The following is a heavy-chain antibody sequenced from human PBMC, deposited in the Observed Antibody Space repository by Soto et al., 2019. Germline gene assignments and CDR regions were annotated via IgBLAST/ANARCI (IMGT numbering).Heavy chain of an antibody. J-gene: IGHJ4*02. CDR1: GDSVSSNSAA. V-gene: IGHV6-1*01. Sequence: SQTLSLTCAISGDSVSSNSAAWNWIRRSPSRGLEWLGRTYYRSKWYREYAVSVKSRITISPDTSKNQFSLQLNSVAPEDTAVYYCARTKSVFDYWGQGTLVTVSS. CDR2: TYYRSKWYR. CDR3: ARTKSVFDY.